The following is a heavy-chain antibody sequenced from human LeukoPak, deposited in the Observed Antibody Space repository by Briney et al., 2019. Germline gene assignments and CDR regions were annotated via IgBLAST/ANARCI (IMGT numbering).Heavy chain of an antibody. Sequence: SETLSLTCTVSGYSISSGYYWGWIRQPPGKGLEWIGSIYHSASTYYNPSLKSRVTISVDTSKNQFSLKLSSVTAADTAVYYCARDGGIAARSSAFDIWGQGTMVTVSS. CDR1: GYSISSGYY. J-gene: IGHJ3*02. V-gene: IGHV4-38-2*02. D-gene: IGHD6-6*01. CDR2: IYHSAST. CDR3: ARDGGIAARSSAFDI.